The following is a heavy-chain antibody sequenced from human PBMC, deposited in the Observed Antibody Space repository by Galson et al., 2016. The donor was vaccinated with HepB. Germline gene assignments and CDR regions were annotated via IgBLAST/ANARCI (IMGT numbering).Heavy chain of an antibody. J-gene: IGHJ3*01. Sequence: SETLSLTCTVSGASMNYYYWSWIRQPPGKGLERIGHNYYSGGTKYNPSLKSRVTMSIDTSKNHFSLNLSSVTAAETAVYYCARSGSRYSPPPMWSPGTMVTVSS. CDR3: ARSGSRYSPPPM. D-gene: IGHD6-25*01. CDR2: NYYSGGT. V-gene: IGHV4-59*13. CDR1: GASMNYYY.